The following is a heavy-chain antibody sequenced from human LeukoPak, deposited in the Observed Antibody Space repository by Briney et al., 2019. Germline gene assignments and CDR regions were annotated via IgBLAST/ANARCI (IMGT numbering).Heavy chain of an antibody. CDR1: GFTFSSYS. J-gene: IGHJ4*02. V-gene: IGHV3-21*01. D-gene: IGHD5-18*01. CDR2: ISSSSSYI. CDR3: AREQLWFGGFDY. Sequence: GGSLRLSCGASGFTFSSYSMNWGRQAPGKGLEWVSSISSSSSYIYYADSVKGRFTISRDNAKNSLYLQMNSLRAEDTAVYYCAREQLWFGGFDYWGQGTLVTVSS.